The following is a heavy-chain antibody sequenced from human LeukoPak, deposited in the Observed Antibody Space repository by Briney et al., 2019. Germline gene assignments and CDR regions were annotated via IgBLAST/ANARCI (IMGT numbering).Heavy chain of an antibody. CDR2: ISGSGGST. CDR3: AKGDPRVAATLRYYYYGMDV. Sequence: GGSLRLSCAASGLTFDASAMSWVRQAPGKGLEWVSAISGSGGSTYYADSVKGRFTISRDNSKNTLYLQMNSLRAEDTAVYYCAKGDPRVAATLRYYYYGMDVWGQGTTVTVSS. V-gene: IGHV3-23*01. D-gene: IGHD2-15*01. CDR1: GLTFDASA. J-gene: IGHJ6*02.